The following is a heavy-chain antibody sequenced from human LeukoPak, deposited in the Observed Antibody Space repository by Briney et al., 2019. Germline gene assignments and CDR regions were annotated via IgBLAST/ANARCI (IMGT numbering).Heavy chain of an antibody. D-gene: IGHD2/OR15-2a*01. CDR3: AREGPRGNSQFDY. Sequence: GGSLRLSCSASGFTFSSYAMHWVRQAPGKGLEWVALIWYDGSNKYYADSVKGRLTISRDNSKNTLYLQMNSLRAEDTAVYYCAREGPRGNSQFDYWGQGTLVTVSS. CDR2: IWYDGSNK. V-gene: IGHV3-33*08. CDR1: GFTFSSYA. J-gene: IGHJ4*02.